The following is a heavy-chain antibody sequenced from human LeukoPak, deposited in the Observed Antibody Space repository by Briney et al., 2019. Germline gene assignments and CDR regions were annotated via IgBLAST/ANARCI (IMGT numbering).Heavy chain of an antibody. Sequence: GGSLRLSCAASGFTSSSYAMSWVRQAPGKGLEWVSAISGSGGSTYYADSVKGRFTISRDNSKNTLYLQMNSLRAEDTAVYYCAKDPNYYGSGSYYNYAFDIWGQGTMVTVSS. D-gene: IGHD3-10*01. CDR1: GFTSSSYA. J-gene: IGHJ3*02. CDR2: ISGSGGST. CDR3: AKDPNYYGSGSYYNYAFDI. V-gene: IGHV3-23*01.